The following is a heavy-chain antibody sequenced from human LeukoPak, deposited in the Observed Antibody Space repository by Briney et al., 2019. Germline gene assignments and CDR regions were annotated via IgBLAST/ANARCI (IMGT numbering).Heavy chain of an antibody. CDR1: GDTFSNYG. V-gene: IGHV1-18*01. J-gene: IGHJ4*02. CDR2: ISAYNRKT. CDR3: ARDRSTHDY. Sequence: SSVKVSCKASGDTFSNYGISWVRQAPGQGLEWMGWISAYNRKTDYAQKFQGRVTMTTDTSTSTSYMELRSLRSDDTAVYYCARDRSTHDYWGQGTLVTVSS.